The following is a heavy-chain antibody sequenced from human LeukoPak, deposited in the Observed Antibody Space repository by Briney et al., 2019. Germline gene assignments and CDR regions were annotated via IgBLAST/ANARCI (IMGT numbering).Heavy chain of an antibody. V-gene: IGHV4-4*07. J-gene: IGHJ5*02. Sequence: GSLRLSCAASGFTFSDYFMTWIRQPAGKGLEWIGRIYTSGSTNYNPSLKSRVTMSVDTSKNQFSLKLSSVTAADTAVYYCARVDHYGSGNGWFDPWGQGTLVTVSS. CDR1: GFTFSDYF. CDR2: IYTSGST. D-gene: IGHD3-10*01. CDR3: ARVDHYGSGNGWFDP.